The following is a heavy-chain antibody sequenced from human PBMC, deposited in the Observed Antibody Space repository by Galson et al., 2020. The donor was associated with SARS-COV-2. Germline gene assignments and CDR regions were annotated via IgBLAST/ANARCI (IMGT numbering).Heavy chain of an antibody. V-gene: IGHV5-51*01. CDR3: AITGNLVRGTRGYFDV. D-gene: IGHD3-10*01. CDR1: GYTFTNYW. CDR2: IYPKDSDT. J-gene: IGHJ2*01. Sequence: GESPKISCKCSGYTFTNYWIAWVRQTPGKGLEWMGIIYPKDSDTRYSPSFEGQVTISADKSISTAYLQWSSLKASDTAMYYCAITGNLVRGTRGYFDVWGRGTLVTVSS.